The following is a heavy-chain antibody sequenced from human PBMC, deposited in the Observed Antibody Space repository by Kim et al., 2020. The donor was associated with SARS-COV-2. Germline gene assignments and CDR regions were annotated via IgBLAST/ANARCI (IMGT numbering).Heavy chain of an antibody. CDR1: GGSISSSNW. J-gene: IGHJ4*02. V-gene: IGHV4-4*02. CDR3: ARPSGLRELFPFAY. Sequence: SETLSLTCAVSGGSISSSNWWSWVRQPPGKGLGWFGEIYLSGSTNYNPSPRSRVTISLNKSKNQFSLRLTSLTAPAPPFFSFARPSGLRELFPFAYWAQG. CDR2: IYLSGST. D-gene: IGHD3-16*01.